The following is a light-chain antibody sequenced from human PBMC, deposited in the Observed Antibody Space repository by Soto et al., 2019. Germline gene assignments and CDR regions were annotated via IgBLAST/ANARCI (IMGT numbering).Light chain of an antibody. CDR3: AAWDDSLSGLV. J-gene: IGLJ2*01. CDR1: SSNIGSNY. Sequence: QSVLTQPPSASGTPGQRVTISCSGSSSNIGSNYVYWYQQLPGTAPKLLIYRNNQRPSGVPDRFSGSKSGTSASLAISGPRSEDEADYYCAAWDDSLSGLVFGGGTKLIVL. CDR2: RNN. V-gene: IGLV1-47*01.